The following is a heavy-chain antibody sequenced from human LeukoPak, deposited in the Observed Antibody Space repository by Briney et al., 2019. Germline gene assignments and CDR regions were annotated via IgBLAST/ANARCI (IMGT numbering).Heavy chain of an antibody. J-gene: IGHJ3*01. Sequence: GGPLRLSCAASGFIFSNYDMNWVRQAPGKGLEWVSYITGSSRTKSYADSVKGRFTTSRDNAENSVYLQMNSLRAEDTAVYYCARPTSSGWYSHWGQGTMVTVSS. V-gene: IGHV3-48*01. D-gene: IGHD6-19*01. CDR1: GFIFSNYD. CDR3: ARPTSSGWYSH. CDR2: ITGSSRTK.